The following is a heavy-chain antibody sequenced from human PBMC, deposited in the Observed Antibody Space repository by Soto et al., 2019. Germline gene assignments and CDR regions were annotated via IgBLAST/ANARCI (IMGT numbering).Heavy chain of an antibody. J-gene: IGHJ6*02. CDR2: IKQDGSEE. CDR1: GFTFSSYW. Sequence: EVQLVESGGGLVQPGGSLRLSCVDSGFTFSSYWMSWVRQAPVKGLEWVGNIKQDGSEENYVDSVKGRFTISRDNAKNSMYLQMNCLRAEDTAVYYCAKIAASGQGWDVWGRGTTV. V-gene: IGHV3-7*01. CDR3: AKIAASGQGWDV. D-gene: IGHD6-13*01.